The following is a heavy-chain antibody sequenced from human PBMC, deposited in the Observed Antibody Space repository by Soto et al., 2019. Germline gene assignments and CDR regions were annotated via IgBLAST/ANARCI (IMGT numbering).Heavy chain of an antibody. V-gene: IGHV3-30-3*01. CDR1: GFTFSSYA. D-gene: IGHD3-3*01. CDR3: ARGYDFWSGYYYPYGMDV. Sequence: QPGGSLRLSCAASGFTFSSYAMHWVRQAPGKGLEWVAVISYDGSNKNYADSVKGRFTISRDNSKNTLYLQMNSLGAEDTAVYYCARGYDFWSGYYYPYGMDVWGQGTTVTVSS. CDR2: ISYDGSNK. J-gene: IGHJ6*02.